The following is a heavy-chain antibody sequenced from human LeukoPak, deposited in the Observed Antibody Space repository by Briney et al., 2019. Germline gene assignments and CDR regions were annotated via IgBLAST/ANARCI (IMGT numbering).Heavy chain of an antibody. CDR3: ARYGFSTVWQGGWHAFDI. Sequence: ASVTVSCKASGYTFTSYYMHWVRQAPGQGLEWMGIINPTTGDTTYAQKFQGRLTMTRDMSTSTVYIELSSLPSEDTAVFYCARYGFSTVWQGGWHAFDIWGQGTVVTVSS. V-gene: IGHV1-46*01. CDR2: INPTTGDT. D-gene: IGHD6-13*01. CDR1: GYTFTSYY. J-gene: IGHJ3*02.